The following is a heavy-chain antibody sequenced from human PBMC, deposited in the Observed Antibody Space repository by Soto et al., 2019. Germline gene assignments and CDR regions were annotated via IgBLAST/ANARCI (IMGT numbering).Heavy chain of an antibody. CDR3: ARIVDILTDYSAYYFDY. CDR2: INHSGST. V-gene: IGHV4-34*01. J-gene: IGHJ4*02. D-gene: IGHD3-9*01. CDR1: GGSFSGYY. Sequence: PSETLSLTCAVYGGSFSGYYWSWIRQPPGKGLEWIGEINHSGSTNYNPSLKSRVTISVDTSKNQFSLKLSSVTASDTAVYYCARIVDILTDYSAYYFDYWGQGTLVTVSS.